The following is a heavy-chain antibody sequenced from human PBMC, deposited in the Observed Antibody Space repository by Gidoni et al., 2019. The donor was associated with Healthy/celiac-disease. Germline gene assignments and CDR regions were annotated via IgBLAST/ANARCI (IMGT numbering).Heavy chain of an antibody. V-gene: IGHV3-30*18. D-gene: IGHD5-12*01. CDR1: GCTFSIYG. CDR3: AKDIQWLRFSYFDY. Sequence: QVQLVESGGGVVQPGRSLSLSCAASGCTFSIYGMHWVRQAPGKGVEWVAVLSYDGSNKYYADSVKGRFTISRDNSKNTLYLQMNSLRAEDTAVYYCAKDIQWLRFSYFDYWGQGTLVTVSS. CDR2: LSYDGSNK. J-gene: IGHJ4*02.